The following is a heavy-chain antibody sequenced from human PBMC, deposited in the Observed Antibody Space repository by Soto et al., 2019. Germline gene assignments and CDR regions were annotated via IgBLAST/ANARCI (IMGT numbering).Heavy chain of an antibody. Sequence: ASVKVSCKTSGYSFSAYYVHWVRQAPGQGLEWMGWINPISGGTHYAQKFQGRVTMTRDTSINIAFLELSRLTSDDTAVYYCAREGFQIVVVPAEHGMDVWGQGTTVTVSS. CDR1: GYSFSAYY. V-gene: IGHV1-2*02. CDR2: INPISGGT. J-gene: IGHJ6*02. D-gene: IGHD2-2*01. CDR3: AREGFQIVVVPAEHGMDV.